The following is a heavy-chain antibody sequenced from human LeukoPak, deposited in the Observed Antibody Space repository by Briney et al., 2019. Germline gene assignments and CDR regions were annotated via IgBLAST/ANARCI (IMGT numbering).Heavy chain of an antibody. Sequence: ASVKVSCKASGYTFTTYGISWVRQAPGQGLEWMGWISTYNGDTNYAQKLQGRVTMAADTSTSTTYMELRSLRSDDTAVYYCALIPYCTTATCYYFDFWGQGTLVTVSS. J-gene: IGHJ4*02. CDR1: GYTFTTYG. V-gene: IGHV1-18*01. D-gene: IGHD2-2*01. CDR2: ISTYNGDT. CDR3: ALIPYCTTATCYYFDF.